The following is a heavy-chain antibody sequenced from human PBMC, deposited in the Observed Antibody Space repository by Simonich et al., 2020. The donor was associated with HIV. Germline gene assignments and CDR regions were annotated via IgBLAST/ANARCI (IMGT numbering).Heavy chain of an antibody. V-gene: IGHV5-51*03. CDR1: GYSFTSYW. D-gene: IGHD6-19*01. J-gene: IGHJ2*01. CDR3: VRRLAVAGTYWYFDL. CDR2: IYPGESDT. Sequence: EVQLVQSGAEGKKPGESLKISCKGSGYSFTSYWIGWVRQMPGKGLECMGLIYPGESDTSYSPSFQGQVTISADKSISTAYLQWSSLKASDTAMYYCVRRLAVAGTYWYFDLWGRGTLVTVSS.